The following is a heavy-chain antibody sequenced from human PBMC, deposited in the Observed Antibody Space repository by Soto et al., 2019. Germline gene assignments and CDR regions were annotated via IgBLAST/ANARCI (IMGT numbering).Heavy chain of an antibody. D-gene: IGHD5-12*01. Sequence: QVHLVQSGTEVRKPGSSVTVSCKVSGGTFSTYTISWVRQAPGQGLQWMGGITPILRKTTYAQNFQGRVIITADISATTAYMELSDLTSEDTAMYYCGRVPRYSFPTSDSLDQWGQGARVTVSS. CDR3: GRVPRYSFPTSDSLDQ. J-gene: IGHJ4*02. CDR1: GGTFSTYT. V-gene: IGHV1-69*06. CDR2: ITPILRKT.